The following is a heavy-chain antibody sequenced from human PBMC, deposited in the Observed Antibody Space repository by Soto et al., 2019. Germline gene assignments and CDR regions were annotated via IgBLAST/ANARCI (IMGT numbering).Heavy chain of an antibody. CDR3: ARNGIRDSSSWYVVFSGMDSYYGMDV. J-gene: IGHJ6*02. V-gene: IGHV1-69*13. CDR1: GGTFSSYA. CDR2: LSPIFGTA. Sequence: GASVKVSCKASGGTFSSYAISWVRQAPGQGLEWMGGLSPIFGTATYAQKFQGRVTITADESTSTAYMELTRLRSEDTEVYYCARNGIRDSSSWYVVFSGMDSYYGMDVWCQGTTVTVSS. D-gene: IGHD6-13*01.